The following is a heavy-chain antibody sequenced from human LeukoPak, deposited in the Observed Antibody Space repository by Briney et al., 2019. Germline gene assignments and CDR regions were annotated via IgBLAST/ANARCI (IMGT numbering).Heavy chain of an antibody. CDR2: INSDGSST. CDR1: GFTFSSYW. Sequence: PGGSLRLSCAASGFTFSSYWMHWVRQAPGKGLVWVSRINSDGSSTTYADSVKGRFTISRDNAKNTLYLQMNSLRVEDTAVYYSAREGRVSGYDFDCWGQGTLVTVSS. D-gene: IGHD5-12*01. J-gene: IGHJ4*02. CDR3: AREGRVSGYDFDC. V-gene: IGHV3-74*03.